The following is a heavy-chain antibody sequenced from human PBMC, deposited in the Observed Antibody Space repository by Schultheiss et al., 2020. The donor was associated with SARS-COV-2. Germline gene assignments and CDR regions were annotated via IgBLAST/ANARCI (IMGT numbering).Heavy chain of an antibody. D-gene: IGHD6-6*01. CDR2: ISGSGGST. CDR3: ASIEYSSSGDY. V-gene: IGHV3-23*01. J-gene: IGHJ4*02. CDR1: GFTFSDYY. Sequence: GGSLRLSCAASGFTFSDYYMSWIRQAPGKGLEWVSAISGSGGSTYYADSVKGRFTISRDNSKNTLYLQMNSLRAEDTAVYYCASIEYSSSGDYWGQGTLVTVSS.